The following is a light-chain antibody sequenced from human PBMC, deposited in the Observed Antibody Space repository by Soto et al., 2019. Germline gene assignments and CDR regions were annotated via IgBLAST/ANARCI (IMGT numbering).Light chain of an antibody. V-gene: IGLV2-14*01. CDR2: EVT. CDR3: NSYTNSSAVV. Sequence: SVLTQPASVSGSPGQSITISCAGTRDDIGAYDYVSWYQQHPGNAPKLLVHEVTNRPSGVSDRFSGSKSGNTASLTISGLQAEDEADYYCNSYTNSSAVVFGGGTKSPS. CDR1: RDDIGAYDY. J-gene: IGLJ2*01.